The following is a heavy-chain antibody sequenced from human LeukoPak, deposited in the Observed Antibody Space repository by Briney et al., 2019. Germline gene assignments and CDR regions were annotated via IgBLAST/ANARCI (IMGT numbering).Heavy chain of an antibody. J-gene: IGHJ2*01. CDR1: GYSIAHGFF. D-gene: IGHD2-15*01. CDR2: LYHSGTT. Sequence: SETLSLTCTVSGYSIAHGFFWAWLRQPPGGGREWLGSLYHSGTTYYNTSLKSRISTSVDTSKNQFSLKLRLVTAADTAVYYCARVEVPRDINDWYFDLWGRGTLVTVSS. V-gene: IGHV4-38-2*02. CDR3: ARVEVPRDINDWYFDL.